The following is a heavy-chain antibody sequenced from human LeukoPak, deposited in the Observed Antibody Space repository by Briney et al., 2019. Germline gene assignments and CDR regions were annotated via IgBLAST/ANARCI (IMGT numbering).Heavy chain of an antibody. CDR1: GGTFSSYA. Sequence: SVKVSCKASGGTFSSYAISWVRQAPGQGLEWMGGIIPIFGTANYAQKFQGRVTITTDESTSTAYMELSSLRSEDTAVYYCARDRERRYCSSTSCSSTDVWGKGTTVTVSS. J-gene: IGHJ6*04. D-gene: IGHD2-2*01. V-gene: IGHV1-69*05. CDR3: ARDRERRYCSSTSCSSTDV. CDR2: IIPIFGTA.